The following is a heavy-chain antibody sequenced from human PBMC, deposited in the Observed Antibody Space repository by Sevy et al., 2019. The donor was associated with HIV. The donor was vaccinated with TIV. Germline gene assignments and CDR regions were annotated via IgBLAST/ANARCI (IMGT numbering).Heavy chain of an antibody. J-gene: IGHJ3*02. V-gene: IGHV3-23*01. D-gene: IGHD3-22*01. CDR1: GFTFSSYA. CDR3: AKDYYYDSSGLRSAFDI. Sequence: GGSLRLSCAASGFTFSSYAMSWVRQAPGKGLEWVSAISGSGGSTYYADSVKGRFTISRDNSKNTRYLQMNSLRAEDTAVYYCAKDYYYDSSGLRSAFDIWGQGTMVTVSS. CDR2: ISGSGGST.